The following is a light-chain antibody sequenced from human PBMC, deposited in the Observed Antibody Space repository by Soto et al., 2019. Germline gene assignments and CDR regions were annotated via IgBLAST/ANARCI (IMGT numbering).Light chain of an antibody. CDR1: QSISSY. V-gene: IGKV1-39*01. CDR2: AAS. CDR3: QQSYSTPRA. J-gene: IGKJ1*01. Sequence: YSLYASVGDRVTITCRASQSISSYLNWYQQKPGKAPKLLIYAASSLQSGVPSRFSGSGSGTDFTLTISSLQPEDFATYYCQQSYSTPRAFGQGSKLDIK.